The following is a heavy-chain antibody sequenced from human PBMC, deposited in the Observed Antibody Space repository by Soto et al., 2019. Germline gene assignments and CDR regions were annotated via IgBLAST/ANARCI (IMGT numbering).Heavy chain of an antibody. CDR3: SGGWGYESKDYLYAD. CDR2: IIPIFGTA. D-gene: IGHD2-21*01. Sequence: QVQLVQSGAEVRKPGSSVKVSCKASGGTFSRHAISWVRQAPGQGLEWMGGIIPIFGTANHAQKFQGRVTIIADETTRTVYMELRHLRSEEKAIYLWSGGWGYESKDYLYADWGQGTLVIVSS. CDR1: GGTFSRHA. J-gene: IGHJ4*02. V-gene: IGHV1-69*01.